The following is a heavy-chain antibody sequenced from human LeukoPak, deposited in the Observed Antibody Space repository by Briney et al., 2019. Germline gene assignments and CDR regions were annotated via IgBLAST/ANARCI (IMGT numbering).Heavy chain of an antibody. Sequence: SETLSLTCALYGRSFSGYYWSWIRQPPRKGLEWVGEINHSGSTNYNPSLKSRVTISVDTSKNQFSLQLSSVTAAGTAVYYCARGTSFYSSSSSPGGYYYYGMDVRGQGTTVT. J-gene: IGHJ6*01. CDR2: INHSGST. V-gene: IGHV4-34*01. CDR3: ARGTSFYSSSSSPGGYYYYGMDV. CDR1: GRSFSGYY. D-gene: IGHD6-6*01.